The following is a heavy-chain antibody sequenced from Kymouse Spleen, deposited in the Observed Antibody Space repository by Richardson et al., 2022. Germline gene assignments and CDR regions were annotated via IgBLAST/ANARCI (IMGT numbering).Heavy chain of an antibody. V-gene: IGHV4-39*01. Sequence: QLQLQESGPGLVKPSETLSLTCTVSGGSISSSSYYWGWIRQPPGKGLEWIGSIYYSGSTYYNPSLKSRVTISVDTSKNQFSLKLSSVTAADTAVYYCARLLWFGELLSYFDYWGQGTLVTVSS. CDR1: GGSISSSSYY. CDR3: ARLLWFGELLSYFDY. CDR2: IYYSGST. J-gene: IGHJ4*02. D-gene: IGHD3-10*01.